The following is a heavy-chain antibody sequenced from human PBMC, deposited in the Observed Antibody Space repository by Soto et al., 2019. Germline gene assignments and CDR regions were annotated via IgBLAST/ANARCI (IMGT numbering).Heavy chain of an antibody. D-gene: IGHD3-16*01. Sequence: GESLKISCNGSGYSFASYWIGWVRQMPGKGLEWMGIVYPADSDAKYSPSFQGQVTISADRSISTAYMQWRSLKASDTGMYYCVRKHDYTAHATDFWGQGTLVPVSS. CDR3: VRKHDYTAHATDF. J-gene: IGHJ4*02. CDR1: GYSFASYW. V-gene: IGHV5-51*01. CDR2: VYPADSDA.